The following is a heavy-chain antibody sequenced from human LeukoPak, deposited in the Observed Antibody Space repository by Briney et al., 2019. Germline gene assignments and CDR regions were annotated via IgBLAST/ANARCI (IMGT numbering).Heavy chain of an antibody. CDR2: ISWNSGSI. CDR1: GFTFDDYA. V-gene: IGHV3-9*03. D-gene: IGHD3-9*01. Sequence: GRSLRLSCAASGFTFDDYAMHWVRQAPGKGLEWVSGISWNSGSIGYADSVKGRFTISRDNAKNSLYQQMNRLRAEDMALYYCARGYYNDDWGQGTLVTVSS. CDR3: ARGYYNDD. J-gene: IGHJ4*02.